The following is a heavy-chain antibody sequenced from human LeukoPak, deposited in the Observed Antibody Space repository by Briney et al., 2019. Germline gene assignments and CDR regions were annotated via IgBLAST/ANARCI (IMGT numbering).Heavy chain of an antibody. J-gene: IGHJ5*02. CDR3: ARRVRIAVDDRPNWFDP. CDR1: GGTFSSYA. Sequence: GASVKVSCKASGGTFSSYAISWVRQAPGQGLEWMGRIIPIFGIANYAQKFQGRVTITADKSTSTAYMELSSLRSEDTAVYYCARRVRIAVDDRPNWFDPWGQGTLVTVSS. D-gene: IGHD6-19*01. V-gene: IGHV1-69*04. CDR2: IIPIFGIA.